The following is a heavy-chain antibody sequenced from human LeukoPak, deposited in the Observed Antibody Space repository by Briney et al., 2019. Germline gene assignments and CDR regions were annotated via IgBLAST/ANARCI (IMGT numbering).Heavy chain of an antibody. D-gene: IGHD2-2*03. Sequence: PSETLSLTRTVSGGSISSSSYYWGWIRQPPGKGLEWIGSIYYSGSTYYNPSLKSRVTISVDTSKNQFSLKLSSVTAADTAVYYCAFLDIVVVPAAFNDYWGQGTLVTVSS. CDR3: AFLDIVVVPAAFNDY. CDR2: IYYSGST. CDR1: GGSISSSSYY. J-gene: IGHJ4*02. V-gene: IGHV4-39*01.